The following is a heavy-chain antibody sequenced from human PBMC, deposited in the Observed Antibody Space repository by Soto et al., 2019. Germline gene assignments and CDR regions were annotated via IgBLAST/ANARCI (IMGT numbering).Heavy chain of an antibody. D-gene: IGHD6-19*01. Sequence: GGSLRLSCAASGFTFSSYGMHWVRQAPGKGLEWVAVISYDGSNKYYADSVKGRFTISRDNSKNTLYLQMNSLRAEDTAVYYCAKDLIAVAGTCFDYWGQGTLVTVSS. J-gene: IGHJ4*02. CDR3: AKDLIAVAGTCFDY. CDR2: ISYDGSNK. CDR1: GFTFSSYG. V-gene: IGHV3-30*18.